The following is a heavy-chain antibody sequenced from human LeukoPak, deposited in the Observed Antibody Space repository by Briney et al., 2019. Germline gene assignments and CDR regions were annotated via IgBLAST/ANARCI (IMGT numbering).Heavy chain of an antibody. J-gene: IGHJ3*02. CDR2: IKQDGSEK. Sequence: GGSLRLSCAASGFTFSSYWMSWVRQAPGKGLEWVANIKQDGSEKYNVDSVKGRFTISRENAKNSLYLQMNSLRAEDMAVYYCAREARGPLKDACDIWGEGKMVTVSS. V-gene: IGHV3-7*03. CDR1: GFTFSSYW. CDR3: AREARGPLKDACDI.